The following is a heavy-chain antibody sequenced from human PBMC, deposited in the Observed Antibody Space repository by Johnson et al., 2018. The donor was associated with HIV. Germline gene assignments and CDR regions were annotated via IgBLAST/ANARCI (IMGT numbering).Heavy chain of an antibody. D-gene: IGHD5-24*01. J-gene: IGHJ3*02. CDR3: ARDILRRDGYNRYAFDI. CDR2: IYSGGST. Sequence: VQLVESGGGVVRPGGSLRLSCAASGFSFDDYGLSWVRQAPGKGLEWVSVIYSGGSTYYADSVTGRFTISRDNSKNTLYLQMNSLRAEDTAVYYCARDILRRDGYNRYAFDIWGQGTMVTVSS. CDR1: GFSFDDYG. V-gene: IGHV3-66*01.